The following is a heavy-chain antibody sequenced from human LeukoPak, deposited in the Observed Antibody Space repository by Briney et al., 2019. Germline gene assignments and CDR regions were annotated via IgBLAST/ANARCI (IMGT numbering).Heavy chain of an antibody. CDR2: IYTSGST. J-gene: IGHJ4*02. D-gene: IGHD6-13*01. CDR1: GGSISSGSYY. V-gene: IGHV4-61*02. CDR3: ARAYTGYSSSWYYFDY. Sequence: SQTLSLTCTVSGGSISSGSYYWSWIRQPAGKGLEWIGRIYTSGSTNYNPSLKSRVTISVDKSKNQFSLKLSSVTAADTAVYYCARAYTGYSSSWYYFDYWGQGTLVTVSS.